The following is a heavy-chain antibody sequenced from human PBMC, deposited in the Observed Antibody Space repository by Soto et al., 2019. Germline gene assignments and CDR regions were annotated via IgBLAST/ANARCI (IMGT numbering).Heavy chain of an antibody. CDR1: GGSFSGYH. CDR2: INHSGST. D-gene: IGHD6-19*01. Sequence: SETLSLTCAVYGGSFSGYHWSWIRQPPGKGLEWIGEINHSGSTNYNPSLKSRVTISVDTSKNQFSLKLSSVTAADTAVYYCARGGHYSLIAVAGTGWFDPWGQGTLVTVSS. CDR3: ARGGHYSLIAVAGTGWFDP. J-gene: IGHJ5*02. V-gene: IGHV4-34*01.